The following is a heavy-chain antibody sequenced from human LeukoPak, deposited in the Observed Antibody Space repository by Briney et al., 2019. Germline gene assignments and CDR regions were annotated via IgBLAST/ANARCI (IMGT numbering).Heavy chain of an antibody. Sequence: PGGSLRLPCAASGFTFSSHDMHWVRQATGKGLEWVSTIGTAGDTYYPGSVKGRFTISRENAKNSLYLQMNILKAGDTAVYYCARGGPGYYLDYWGQGTLVTVSS. CDR1: GFTFSSHD. CDR2: IGTAGDT. CDR3: ARGGPGYYLDY. J-gene: IGHJ4*02. V-gene: IGHV3-13*01.